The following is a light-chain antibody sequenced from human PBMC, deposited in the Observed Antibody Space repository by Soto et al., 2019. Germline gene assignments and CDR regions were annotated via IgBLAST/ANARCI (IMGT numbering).Light chain of an antibody. CDR1: SGDIGSYNR. V-gene: IGLV2-14*01. CDR2: EVT. CDR3: SSYTNINTRACV. Sequence: QSVLTQPASVSGSPGQSITISCPGTSGDIGSYNRVSWYQQHPGKAPKLIIYEVTDRPSGFSNRFSGSKSGNTASLTISGLQAEDEAEYYCSSYTNINTRACVFGTGTKVTVL. J-gene: IGLJ1*01.